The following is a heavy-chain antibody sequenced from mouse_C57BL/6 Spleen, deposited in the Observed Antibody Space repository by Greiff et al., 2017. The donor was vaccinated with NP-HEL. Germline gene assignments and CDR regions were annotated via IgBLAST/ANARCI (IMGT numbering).Heavy chain of an antibody. Sequence: VQLQQPGAELVMPGASVKLSCKASGYTFPSYWMHWVKQRPGQGLEWIGEIDPSDSYTNYNQKFKGKSTLTVDKSSSTAYMQLSSLTSEDSAVYYCARGGYSNYGWYFDVWGTGTTVTVSS. D-gene: IGHD2-5*01. CDR2: IDPSDSYT. CDR3: ARGGYSNYGWYFDV. CDR1: GYTFPSYW. J-gene: IGHJ1*03. V-gene: IGHV1-69*01.